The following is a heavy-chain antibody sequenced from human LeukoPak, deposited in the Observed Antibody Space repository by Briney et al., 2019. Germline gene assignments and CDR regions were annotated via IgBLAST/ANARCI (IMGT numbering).Heavy chain of an antibody. CDR2: MNPNSGNT. D-gene: IGHD3-10*01. V-gene: IGHV1-8*02. Sequence: ASVKVSCKASGYTFTSYGINWVRQATGQGLEWMGWMNPNSGNTGYAQKFQGRVTMTRNTSISTAYMELSSLRSEDTAVYYCARGIRYYGSGSYSADAFDIWGQGTMVTVSS. J-gene: IGHJ3*02. CDR1: GYTFTSYG. CDR3: ARGIRYYGSGSYSADAFDI.